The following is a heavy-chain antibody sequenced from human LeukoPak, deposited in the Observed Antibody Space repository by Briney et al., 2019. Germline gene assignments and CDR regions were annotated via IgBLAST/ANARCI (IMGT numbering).Heavy chain of an antibody. CDR2: ISAYNGDT. D-gene: IGHD2-15*01. V-gene: IGHV1-18*01. CDR1: GYTFSSYG. CDR3: ARQEDDWFDP. Sequence: GASVKVSCKASGYTFSSYGISWVRQAPGQGLEWMGWISAYNGDTNYAQNLQGRVTMTTDTSTSTAYMELRSLGSDDTAVYYCARQEDDWFDPWGQGTLVTVSS. J-gene: IGHJ5*02.